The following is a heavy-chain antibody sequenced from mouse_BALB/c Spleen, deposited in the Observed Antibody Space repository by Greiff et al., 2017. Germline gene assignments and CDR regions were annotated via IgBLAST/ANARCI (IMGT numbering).Heavy chain of an antibody. CDR1: GFSLTSYG. V-gene: IGHV2-9*02. Sequence: VQRVESGPGLVAPSQSLSITCTVSGFSLTSYGVHWVRQPPGKGLEWLGVIWAGGSTNYNSALMSRLSISKDNSKSQVFLKMNSLQTDDTAMYYCARVYYRYGVGENAMDDWGQGTSVTVSS. J-gene: IGHJ4*01. CDR2: IWAGGST. D-gene: IGHD2-14*01. CDR3: ARVYYRYGVGENAMDD.